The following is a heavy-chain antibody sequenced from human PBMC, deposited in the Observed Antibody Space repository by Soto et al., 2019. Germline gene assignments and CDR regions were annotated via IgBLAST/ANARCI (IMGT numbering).Heavy chain of an antibody. CDR1: GGTFSSYA. V-gene: IGHV1-69*13. CDR3: ARGRTLRGRKYYYYGMDV. Sequence: SVKVSCKASGGTFSSYAISWVRQAPGQGLEWMGGIIPIFGTANYAQKFQGRVTITADESTSTAYMELSSLRSEDTAVYYCARGRTLRGRKYYYYGMDVWGQGTTVTVSS. D-gene: IGHD3-16*01. CDR2: IIPIFGTA. J-gene: IGHJ6*02.